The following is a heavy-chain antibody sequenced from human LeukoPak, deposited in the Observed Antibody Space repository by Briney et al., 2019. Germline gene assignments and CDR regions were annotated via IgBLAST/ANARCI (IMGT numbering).Heavy chain of an antibody. CDR2: MSGSGGST. J-gene: IGHJ4*02. CDR3: AKVDGSDWNHGFDY. V-gene: IGHV3-23*01. Sequence: GGSLRLSCAASGFTFSRYAMSWVRQPPGKGLEWVSGMSGSGGSTYYADSVKGRFTISRDNSKNTLYLQMNSLRGEDTAIYYCAKVDGSDWNHGFDYWGQGTLVTVSS. D-gene: IGHD1-1*01. CDR1: GFTFSRYA.